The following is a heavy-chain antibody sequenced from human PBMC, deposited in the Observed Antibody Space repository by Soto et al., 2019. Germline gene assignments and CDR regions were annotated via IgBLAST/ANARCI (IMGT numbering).Heavy chain of an antibody. CDR3: ARWILDGFDI. D-gene: IGHD2-2*03. J-gene: IGHJ3*02. V-gene: IGHV4-39*01. CDR1: GGPISSRSDY. CDR2: IYYSGRT. Sequence: QLQLQESGPGLVKPSETLSLPCTVYGGPISSRSDYWGWIRQPPGKGLEWIGSIYYSGRTYYNPSLKSRATISVDTSKNQFSLKLSSVTAADTAVYFCARWILDGFDIWGQGTMVTVSS.